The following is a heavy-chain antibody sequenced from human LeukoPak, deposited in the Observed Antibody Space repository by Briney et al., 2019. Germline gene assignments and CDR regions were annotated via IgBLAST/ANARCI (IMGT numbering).Heavy chain of an antibody. CDR1: GFTFSSYW. Sequence: GGSLRLSCAASGFTFSSYWMSWVRQAPGKGLEWVSYISSSGSTIYYADSVKGRFTISRDNAKNSLYLQMNSLRAEDTAVYYCAGGQWPTETLDPWGQGTLVTVSS. CDR3: AGGQWPTETLDP. CDR2: ISSSGSTI. D-gene: IGHD6-19*01. V-gene: IGHV3-48*04. J-gene: IGHJ5*02.